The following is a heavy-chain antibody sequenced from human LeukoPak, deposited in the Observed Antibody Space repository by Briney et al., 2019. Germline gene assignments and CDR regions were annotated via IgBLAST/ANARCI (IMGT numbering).Heavy chain of an antibody. CDR1: GFTFSNAW. J-gene: IGHJ4*02. D-gene: IGHD3-22*01. CDR2: IKSKTDGGTT. Sequence: GGSLRLSCAASGFTFSNAWMSWVRPAPGKGLDWVGRIKSKTDGGTTDYAAPVKGRLTISRDDSKNTLYLQMNSLKTEDTAVYYCTTEPTYYYDSSGYSEFDYWGQGTLVTVSS. V-gene: IGHV3-15*01. CDR3: TTEPTYYYDSSGYSEFDY.